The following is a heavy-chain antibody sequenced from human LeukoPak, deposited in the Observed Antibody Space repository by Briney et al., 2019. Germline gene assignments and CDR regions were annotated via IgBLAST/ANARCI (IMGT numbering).Heavy chain of an antibody. V-gene: IGHV3-11*03. D-gene: IGHD6-19*01. CDR2: ISNSGSYT. J-gene: IGHJ4*02. CDR3: ARSRGAGPGAYFDY. Sequence: GGSLRLSCAVSGFSFGDEYMSWIRQAPGQGLEWVSYISNSGSYTNYADSVAGRFTISRDNAENSLYLQMNSLRAEDTAVYYCARSRGAGPGAYFDYWGQGTLVTVSS. CDR1: GFSFGDEY.